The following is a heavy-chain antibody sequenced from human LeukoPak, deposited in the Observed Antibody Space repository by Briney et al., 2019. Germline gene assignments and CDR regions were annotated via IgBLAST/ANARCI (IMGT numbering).Heavy chain of an antibody. V-gene: IGHV3-23*01. J-gene: IGHJ3*02. CDR2: ISGSGGST. CDR3: AKIQDHYEVVPAAIPPDASDI. CDR1: GFTFSSYA. D-gene: IGHD2-2*01. Sequence: ETGGSLRLSCAASGFTFSSYAMSWVRQAPGKGLEWVSAISGSGGSTYYADSVKGRFTISRDNSKNTLYLQMNSLRAEDTAVYYCAKIQDHYEVVPAAIPPDASDIWGQGTMVTVSS.